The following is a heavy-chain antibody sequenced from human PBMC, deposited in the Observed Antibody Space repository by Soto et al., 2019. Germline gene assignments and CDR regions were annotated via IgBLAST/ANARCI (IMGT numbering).Heavy chain of an antibody. D-gene: IGHD1-7*01. Sequence: SETLSLTCAVSGGSISSGGYSWILIRQPPGKGLEWVGYIYHSGSTYYNPSLKSRVTISVDRSKNQFSLKLSSVTAADTAVYYCARTESGTFDPWGQGTLVTVSS. CDR2: IYHSGST. CDR3: ARTESGTFDP. V-gene: IGHV4-30-2*01. CDR1: GGSISSGGYS. J-gene: IGHJ5*02.